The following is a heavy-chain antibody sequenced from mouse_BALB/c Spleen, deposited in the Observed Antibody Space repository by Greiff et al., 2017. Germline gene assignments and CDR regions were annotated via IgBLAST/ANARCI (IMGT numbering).Heavy chain of an antibody. D-gene: IGHD2-4*01. V-gene: IGHV5-9-4*01. CDR2: ISSGGSYT. Sequence: EVQLVESGGGLVKPGGSLKLSCAASGFTFSSYAMSWVRQSPEKRLEWVAEISSGGSYTYYPDTVTGRFTISRDNAKNTLYLEMSSLRSEDTAMYYCARSTMITTAMDYWGQGTSVTVSS. CDR1: GFTFSSYA. CDR3: ARSTMITTAMDY. J-gene: IGHJ4*01.